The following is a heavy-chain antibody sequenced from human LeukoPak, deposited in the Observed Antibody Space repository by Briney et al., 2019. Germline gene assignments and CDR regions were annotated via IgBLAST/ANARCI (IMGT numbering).Heavy chain of an antibody. Sequence: VASVKVSCKASGGSFTFTSHAISWVRQAPGQGLEWMGGLIPIYGSANYAQKFQGRVTITSDESTRTVYMELSSLRPEDSAVYYCAGFFYDNSGDAFDLWGQGTMVTVSS. CDR3: AGFFYDNSGDAFDL. J-gene: IGHJ3*01. D-gene: IGHD3-22*01. CDR2: LIPIYGSA. V-gene: IGHV1-69*13. CDR1: GGSFTFTSHA.